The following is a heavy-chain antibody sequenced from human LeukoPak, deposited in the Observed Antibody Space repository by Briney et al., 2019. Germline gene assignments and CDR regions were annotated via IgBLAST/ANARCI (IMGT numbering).Heavy chain of an antibody. D-gene: IGHD6-13*01. V-gene: IGHV4-59*01. CDR1: GGSISSYY. Sequence: PSETLSLTCTVSGGSISSYYWSWIRQPPGKGLERIGYIYYSGSTNYNPSLKSRVTISVDTSKNQFSLKLSSVTAADTAVYYCARMIAAAGTEYFDYWGQGTLVTVSS. J-gene: IGHJ4*02. CDR2: IYYSGST. CDR3: ARMIAAAGTEYFDY.